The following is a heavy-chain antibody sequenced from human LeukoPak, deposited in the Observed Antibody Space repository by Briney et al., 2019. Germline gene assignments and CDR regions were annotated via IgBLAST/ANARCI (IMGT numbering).Heavy chain of an antibody. D-gene: IGHD3/OR15-3a*01. V-gene: IGHV4-34*01. CDR2: INHSGST. Sequence: SETLSLTCAVYGGSFSGYYWSWIRQPPGKGLEWIGEINHSGSTNYNPSLKSRVTISADTSKNQFSLKLSSVTAADTAVYYCARGIYMAWTKATALDYWGQGTWSPSPQ. CDR3: ARGIYMAWTKATALDY. J-gene: IGHJ4*02. CDR1: GGSFSGYY.